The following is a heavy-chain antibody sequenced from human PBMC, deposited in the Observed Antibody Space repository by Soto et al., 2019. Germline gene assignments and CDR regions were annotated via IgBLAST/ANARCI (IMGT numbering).Heavy chain of an antibody. Sequence: SETLSLTCAVSSGSISSSNWWSWVRQPPGKGLEWIGEIYHSGSTNYNPSLKSRVTISVDKSKNQFSLKLSSVTAADTAVYYCASGTEYGEYSGAFDIWGQGTMVTGSS. CDR3: ASGTEYGEYSGAFDI. J-gene: IGHJ3*02. V-gene: IGHV4-4*02. CDR2: IYHSGST. D-gene: IGHD4-17*01. CDR1: SGSISSSNW.